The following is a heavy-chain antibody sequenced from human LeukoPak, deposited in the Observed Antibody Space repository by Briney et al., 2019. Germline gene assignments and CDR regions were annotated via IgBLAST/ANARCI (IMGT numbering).Heavy chain of an antibody. CDR3: ARDKWIDN. CDR1: GFTFRSYA. D-gene: IGHD1-26*01. V-gene: IGHV3-30*04. CDR2: ISYDGSNK. Sequence: PGGSLRLSCAASGFTFRSYAMHWVRQAPGKGLEWVAVISYDGSNKYYADSVKGRCTISRDNAKNSLYLQMNSLRAEDTAVYYCARDKWIDNWGQGTLVTVSS. J-gene: IGHJ4*02.